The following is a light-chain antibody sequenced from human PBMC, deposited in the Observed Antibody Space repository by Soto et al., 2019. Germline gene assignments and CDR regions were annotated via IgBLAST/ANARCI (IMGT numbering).Light chain of an antibody. Sequence: EIVLTQSPGTLSLSPGERATLSCRASQSVSSSYLAWYQQKPGQAPRPLIYGASSRATGIPDRFSGSGSGTDFTLTISRLEPEDVAVYYCQQYGSSPQTFGQGTKVDIK. J-gene: IGKJ1*01. CDR3: QQYGSSPQT. V-gene: IGKV3-20*01. CDR1: QSVSSSY. CDR2: GAS.